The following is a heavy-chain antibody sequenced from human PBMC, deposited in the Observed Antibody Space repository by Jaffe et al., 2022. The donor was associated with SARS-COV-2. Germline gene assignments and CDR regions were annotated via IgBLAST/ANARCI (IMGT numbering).Heavy chain of an antibody. Sequence: QVQLVQSGAEVKKPGASVKVSCKASGYTFTGYYMHWVRQAPGQGLEWMGRINPNSGGTNYAQKFQGRVTMTRDTSISTAYMELSRLRSDDTAVYYCASDYCSGGSCYGYYGMDVWGQGTTVTVSS. J-gene: IGHJ6*02. V-gene: IGHV1-2*06. D-gene: IGHD2-15*01. CDR3: ASDYCSGGSCYGYYGMDV. CDR2: INPNSGGT. CDR1: GYTFTGYY.